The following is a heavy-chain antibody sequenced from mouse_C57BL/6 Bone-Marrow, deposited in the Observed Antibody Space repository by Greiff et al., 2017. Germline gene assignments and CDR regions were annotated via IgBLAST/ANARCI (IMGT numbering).Heavy chain of an antibody. D-gene: IGHD2-3*01. CDR2: IYPGSGNT. V-gene: IGHV1-76*01. CDR3: AFRWS. CDR1: GYTFTDYY. J-gene: IGHJ1*03. Sequence: QVQLQQSGAELVRPGASVKLSCKASGYTFTDYYINWVKQRPGQGLEWIARIYPGSGNTYYNEKFKGKATLTAETSSSTAYMQLSSLTSEDSAVYFCAFRWSWGTGTTVTVSS.